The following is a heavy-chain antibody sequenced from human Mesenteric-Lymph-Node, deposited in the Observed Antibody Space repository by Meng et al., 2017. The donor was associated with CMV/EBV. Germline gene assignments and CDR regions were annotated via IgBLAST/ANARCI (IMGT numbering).Heavy chain of an antibody. D-gene: IGHD3-3*01. CDR3: ARGSRMYYDFWSGYSGGYYYYYGMDV. CDR1: GFTFSSYW. J-gene: IGHJ6*02. V-gene: IGHV3-7*01. CDR2: IKQDGSEK. Sequence: GGSLRLSCAASGFTFSSYWMSWVRQAPGKGLEWVANIKQDGSEKYYVDSVKGRFTISRDNAKNSLYLQMNSLRAEDTAVYYCARGSRMYYDFWSGYSGGYYYYYGMDVWGHGTTVTVSS.